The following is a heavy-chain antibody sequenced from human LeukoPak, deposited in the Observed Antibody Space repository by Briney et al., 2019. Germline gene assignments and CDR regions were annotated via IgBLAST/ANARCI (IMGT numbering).Heavy chain of an antibody. V-gene: IGHV4-39*07. CDR3: ARWSSSWENNWFDP. J-gene: IGHJ5*02. D-gene: IGHD6-13*01. Sequence: NASETLSLTCTVSSGSINSDSHYWGWIRQPPGKGLEWIGSVYYKGTTQYNPSLKSRATMSVDTSNNRFSLSLTSATAADTGMYFCARWSSSWENNWFDPWGQGILVTVSS. CDR2: VYYKGTT. CDR1: SGSINSDSHY.